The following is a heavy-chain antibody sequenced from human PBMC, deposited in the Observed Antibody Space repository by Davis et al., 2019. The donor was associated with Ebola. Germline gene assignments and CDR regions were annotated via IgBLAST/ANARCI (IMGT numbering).Heavy chain of an antibody. Sequence: GGSLRLSCAAPGFTFSSYAMTWARQAPGKRLEWVSAVTSSGGGTYYADSVQGRFAIYRDNSKNTLYLQMHSLRVDDTAVYYCAIANRGPVADTGDYWCQGALVTVSS. V-gene: IGHV3-23*01. CDR2: VTSSGGGT. CDR1: GFTFSSYA. CDR3: AIANRGPVADTGDY. D-gene: IGHD6-19*01. J-gene: IGHJ4*02.